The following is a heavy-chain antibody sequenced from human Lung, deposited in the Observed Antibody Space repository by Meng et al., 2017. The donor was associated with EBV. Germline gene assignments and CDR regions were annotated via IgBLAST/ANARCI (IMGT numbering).Heavy chain of an antibody. Sequence: QVQLVQAGAEVKRPGASVKVSCKASAYTFAGHYMHWVRQAPGQGLEWMGRINPNSGGANYAQKFQGRVTMTRDTSISTAYMELSRLRSDDTAVYYCAREGLVGDLRYFDLWGRGTLVTVSS. CDR1: AYTFAGHY. V-gene: IGHV1-2*06. CDR2: INPNSGGA. CDR3: AREGLVGDLRYFDL. J-gene: IGHJ2*01. D-gene: IGHD3-16*01.